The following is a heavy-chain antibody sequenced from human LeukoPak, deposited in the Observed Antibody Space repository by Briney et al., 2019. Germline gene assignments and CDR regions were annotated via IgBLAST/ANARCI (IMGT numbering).Heavy chain of an antibody. J-gene: IGHJ4*02. CDR3: ATYRQVLLPFES. D-gene: IGHD2/OR15-2a*01. CDR1: GFTSSSYF. CDR2: ISSSSSYI. Sequence: GGSLRLSCAASGFTSSSYFMNWVRQAPGKGLEWVSFISSSSSYIYYADSVKGRFTISRDNAKNSLYLQMNSLRAEDTAIYYCATYRQVLLPFESWGQGTLVTVSS. V-gene: IGHV3-21*04.